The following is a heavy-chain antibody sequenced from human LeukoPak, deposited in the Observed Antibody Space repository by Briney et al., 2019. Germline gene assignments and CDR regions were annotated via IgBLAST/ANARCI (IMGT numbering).Heavy chain of an antibody. J-gene: IGHJ4*02. CDR1: GFTFSIYA. Sequence: PGGSLRLSCAASGFTFSIYAMSWVRQAPGKGLEWVSAISGSGGSTYYADSVKGRFTISRDNSKNTLYLQMNSLRAEDTAVYYCAKDLRYCSGGSCHWGQGTLVTVSS. V-gene: IGHV3-23*01. D-gene: IGHD2-15*01. CDR3: AKDLRYCSGGSCH. CDR2: ISGSGGST.